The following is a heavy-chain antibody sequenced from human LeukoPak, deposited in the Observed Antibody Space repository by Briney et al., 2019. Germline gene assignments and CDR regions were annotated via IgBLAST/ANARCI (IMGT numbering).Heavy chain of an antibody. CDR2: ITGSGGGT. CDR1: GFTFNSYA. D-gene: IGHD3-22*01. J-gene: IGHJ4*02. CDR3: AKGSASSSGYHAVN. Sequence: GGSLRLSCAASGFTFNSYAMNWVRQAPGKGLEWVSTITGSGGGTYYADSVKGRFTISRDNSENTLYLQMSSLRADDTAVYYCAKGSASSSGYHAVNWGQGTLVTVSS. V-gene: IGHV3-23*01.